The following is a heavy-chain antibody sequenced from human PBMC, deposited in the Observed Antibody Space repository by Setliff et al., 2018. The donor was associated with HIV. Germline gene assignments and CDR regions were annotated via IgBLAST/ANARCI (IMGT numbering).Heavy chain of an antibody. J-gene: IGHJ3*02. Sequence: PSETLSLTCTVSGGSISSYYWSWIRQPPGKGLEWIGYIYTSGSTNYNPSLKSRVTISVDTSKNQFPLKLSSVTAADTAVYYCAGCSGGSCPFDAFDIWGQGTMVTVSS. CDR3: AGCSGGSCPFDAFDI. CDR1: GGSISSYY. D-gene: IGHD2-15*01. CDR2: IYTSGST. V-gene: IGHV4-4*09.